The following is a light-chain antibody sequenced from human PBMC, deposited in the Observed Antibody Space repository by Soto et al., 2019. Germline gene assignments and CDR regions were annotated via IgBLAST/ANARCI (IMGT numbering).Light chain of an antibody. V-gene: IGKV1-39*01. J-gene: IGKJ4*01. CDR3: QQTHSIPLT. CDR2: AAS. CDR1: QTMSTY. Sequence: DIPMTQSPSSLSASVGDSVTITCRASQTMSTYLNWYQQKPGKAPNLLIFAASSLQSVVPSRFSGSGSGTEFTLTISGLQPDDFATYYCQQTHSIPLTFGGGTKVVIK.